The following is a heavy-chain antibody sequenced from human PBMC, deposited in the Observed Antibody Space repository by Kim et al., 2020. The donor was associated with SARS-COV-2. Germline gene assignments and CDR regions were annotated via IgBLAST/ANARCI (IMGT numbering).Heavy chain of an antibody. D-gene: IGHD3-3*01. V-gene: IGHV1-2*02. CDR3: ARDLSESPITIFGVVIPDDYYGMDV. CDR2: INPNSGGT. Sequence: ASVKVSCKASGYTFTGYYMHWVRQAPGQGLEWMGWINPNSGGTNYAQKFQGRVTMTRDTSISTAYMELSRLRSDDTAVYYCARDLSESPITIFGVVIPDDYYGMDVWGQGTTVTVSS. CDR1: GYTFTGYY. J-gene: IGHJ6*02.